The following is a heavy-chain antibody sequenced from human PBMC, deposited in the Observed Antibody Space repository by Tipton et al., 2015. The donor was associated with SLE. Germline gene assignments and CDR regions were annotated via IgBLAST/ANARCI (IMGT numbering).Heavy chain of an antibody. CDR1: GGSISSSSYY. Sequence: TLSLTCTVSGGSISSSSYYWGWIRQPPGKGLEWIGSIYYSGSTNYNPSLKSRVTMSVDTSKNQFSLKLSSVTAADTAVYYCARDTRGIAAAGRVGWFDPWGQGTLVTVSS. V-gene: IGHV4-39*07. CDR2: IYYSGST. J-gene: IGHJ5*02. CDR3: ARDTRGIAAAGRVGWFDP. D-gene: IGHD6-13*01.